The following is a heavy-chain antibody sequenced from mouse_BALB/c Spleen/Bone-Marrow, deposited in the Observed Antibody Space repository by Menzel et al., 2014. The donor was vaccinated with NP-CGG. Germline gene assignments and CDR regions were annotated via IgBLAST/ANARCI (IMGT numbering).Heavy chain of an antibody. CDR3: ARDIEGNYSYWDLDV. CDR1: VFCLTDYN. V-gene: IGHV7-3*02. CDR2: IINKANGYTT. Sequence: FGGGVVQPGGSLRLCCANSVFCLTDYNMSWVRQPPGTALAWLGFIINKANGYTTEYSASVKKRYAIARDNSQSILYIQMTTLRPEDSATYDCARDIEGNYSYWDLDVWGPWTPVPDSS. D-gene: IGHD2-1*01. J-gene: IGHJ1*01.